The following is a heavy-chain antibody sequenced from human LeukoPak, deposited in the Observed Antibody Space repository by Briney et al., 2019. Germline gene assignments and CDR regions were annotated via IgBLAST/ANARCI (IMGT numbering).Heavy chain of an antibody. CDR2: IIPIFGTA. V-gene: IGHV1-69*13. D-gene: IGHD3-22*01. J-gene: IGHJ4*02. CDR1: GGTFSSYA. Sequence: ASVKVSCKASGGTFSSYAISWVRQAPGQGLEWMGGIIPIFGTANYAQKFQGRVTITADESTSTAYMELSSLRSEDTAVYYCATDGYYDRLNYWGQGTLVTVSS. CDR3: ATDGYYDRLNY.